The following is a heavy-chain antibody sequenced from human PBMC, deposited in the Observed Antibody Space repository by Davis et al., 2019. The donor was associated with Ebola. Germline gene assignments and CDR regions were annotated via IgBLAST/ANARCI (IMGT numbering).Heavy chain of an antibody. D-gene: IGHD2-8*02. V-gene: IGHV3-21*01. Sequence: PGGSLRLSCAASGFTFSSYSMNWVRQAPGKGLEWVSSISSSSSYIYYADSVKGRFTISRDNAKNSLYLQMNSLRAEDTAVYYCARDTGGGQGAFDIWGQGTMVTVSS. CDR1: GFTFSSYS. CDR3: ARDTGGGQGAFDI. J-gene: IGHJ3*02. CDR2: ISSSSSYI.